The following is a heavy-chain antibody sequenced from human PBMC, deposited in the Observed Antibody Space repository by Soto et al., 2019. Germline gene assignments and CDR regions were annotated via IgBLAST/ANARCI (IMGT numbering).Heavy chain of an antibody. CDR3: TRRPRADSSGTRAH. CDR2: ISDGGTTT. V-gene: IGHV3-74*01. D-gene: IGHD1-26*01. Sequence: PGGSLRLSCVGSGFTFSRYWMHWVRQVPGKSPFWVSRISDGGTTTNYADSVRGRFTISRDNSKNTLYLQMNKLKPDDTAIYYCTRRPRADSSGTRAHWGQGTPVTVSS. J-gene: IGHJ4*02. CDR1: GFTFSRYW.